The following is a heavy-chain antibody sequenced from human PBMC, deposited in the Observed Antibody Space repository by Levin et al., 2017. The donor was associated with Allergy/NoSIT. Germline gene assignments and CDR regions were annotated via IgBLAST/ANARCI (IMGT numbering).Heavy chain of an antibody. J-gene: IGHJ2*01. CDR3: ARSHYDILTGYSRDWYFDL. CDR2: IWYDGSNK. Sequence: GGSLRLSCAASGFTFSSYGMHWVRQAPGKGLEWVAVIWYDGSNKYYADSVKGRFTISRDNSKNTLYLQMNSLRAEDTAVYYCARSHYDILTGYSRDWYFDLWGRGTLVTVSS. V-gene: IGHV3-33*01. CDR1: GFTFSSYG. D-gene: IGHD3-9*01.